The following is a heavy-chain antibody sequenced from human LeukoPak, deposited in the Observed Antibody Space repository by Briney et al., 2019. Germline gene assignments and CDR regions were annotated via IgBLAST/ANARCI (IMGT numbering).Heavy chain of an antibody. CDR1: GFTFSNYW. J-gene: IGHJ4*02. CDR2: IKQDGSEK. V-gene: IGHV3-7*01. D-gene: IGHD5-24*01. CDR3: ARDRMATKDY. Sequence: PGGSLRLSCAASGFTFSNYWMNWVRQAPGKGLEWVANIKQDGSEKYYVDSVKGRFTISRDNAKNSLYLQMNSLRAEDTAVYYCARDRMATKDYWGQGTLVTVSS.